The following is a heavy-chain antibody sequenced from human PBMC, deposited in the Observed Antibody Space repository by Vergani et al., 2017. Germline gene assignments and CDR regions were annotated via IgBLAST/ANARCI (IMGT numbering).Heavy chain of an antibody. J-gene: IGHJ4*02. V-gene: IGHV4-39*01. CDR1: GGSISSSSYY. CDR2: IYYSGST. CDR3: ARTRFSGIVGADFDY. Sequence: QLQLQESGPGLVKPSETLSLTCTVSGGSISSSSYYWGWIRQPPGKGLEWIGSIYYSGSTYYNPSLKSRVTISVDTSKNQFSLKLSSVTAADTAVYYCARTRFSGIVGADFDYWGQGTLVTVSS. D-gene: IGHD1-26*01.